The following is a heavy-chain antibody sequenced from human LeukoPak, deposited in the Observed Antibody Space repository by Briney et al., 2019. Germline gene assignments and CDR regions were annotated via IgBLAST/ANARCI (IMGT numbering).Heavy chain of an antibody. CDR1: GFTLSSYW. J-gene: IGHJ4*02. V-gene: IGHV3-7*04. CDR3: ARLALSYYESSGFAY. Sequence: PGGSLRLSCTVSGFTLSSYWMNWVRQAPGKGLEWVANIKQDGSEKYHVDSVKGRFTISRDNAKNSLFLQMNSLRAEDTAFYYCARLALSYYESSGFAYWGQGTLVTVSS. D-gene: IGHD3-22*01. CDR2: IKQDGSEK.